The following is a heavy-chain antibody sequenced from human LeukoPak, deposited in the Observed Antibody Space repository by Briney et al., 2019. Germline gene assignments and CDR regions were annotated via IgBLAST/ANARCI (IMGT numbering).Heavy chain of an antibody. J-gene: IGHJ3*02. Sequence: ASVKVSCKASGYTFSIYAINWVRQAPGQGLEWMGWINTNTGNPTYAQGFTGRFVFSLDTSVSTAYLQVSSLKAEDTAVYYCARDHAPYSIDAFDIWGQGTMVTVSS. V-gene: IGHV7-4-1*02. D-gene: IGHD6-13*01. CDR1: GYTFSIYA. CDR2: INTNTGNP. CDR3: ARDHAPYSIDAFDI.